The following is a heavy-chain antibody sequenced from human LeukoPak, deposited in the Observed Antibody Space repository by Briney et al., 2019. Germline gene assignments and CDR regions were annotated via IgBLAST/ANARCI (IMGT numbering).Heavy chain of an antibody. CDR3: AKDGLVWFGELN. Sequence: ETLSLTCTISGGSISSYYWSWVRQAPGKGLEWVSAISGSGGSTYYADSVKGRFTISRDNSKNTLYLQMNSLRAEDTAVYYCAKDGLVWFGELNWGQGTLVTVSS. D-gene: IGHD3-10*01. J-gene: IGHJ4*02. CDR1: GGSISSYY. CDR2: ISGSGGST. V-gene: IGHV3-23*01.